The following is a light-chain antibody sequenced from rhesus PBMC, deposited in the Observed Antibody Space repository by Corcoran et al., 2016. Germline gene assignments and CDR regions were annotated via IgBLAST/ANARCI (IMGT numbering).Light chain of an antibody. J-gene: IGKJ1*01. CDR3: LQSSDWPRT. Sequence: EIVMTQSPVTLALSPGERATLSCRASQRVRNYLAWYQQKPGQAPRLLIDGASNRATGIPDRFSGSGSGTEFTLTISSLEPEDVGISFCLQSSDWPRTFGQGTKVEIK. V-gene: IGKV3-24*03. CDR1: QRVRNY. CDR2: GAS.